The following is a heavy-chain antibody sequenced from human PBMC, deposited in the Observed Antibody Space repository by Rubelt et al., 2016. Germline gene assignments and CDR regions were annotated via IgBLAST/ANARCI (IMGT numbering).Heavy chain of an antibody. Sequence: QVQLQESGPGLVKPSETLSLTCSVSGYSISSGYYWGWIRQSPGKGLEWIASIHHSGTTYFNPSLKSRITISVDTSNNQFSLRLSAVTAADTAVYYCAREDYDSKRGHVDYWGQGTLVTDSS. D-gene: IGHD3-3*01. V-gene: IGHV4-38-2*02. CDR3: AREDYDSKRGHVDY. J-gene: IGHJ4*02. CDR1: GYSISSGYY. CDR2: IHHSGTT.